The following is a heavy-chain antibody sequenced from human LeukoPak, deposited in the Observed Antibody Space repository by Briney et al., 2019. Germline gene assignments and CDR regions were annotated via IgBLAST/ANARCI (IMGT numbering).Heavy chain of an antibody. J-gene: IGHJ4*02. V-gene: IGHV3-21*01. CDR1: GFTFISYS. CDR3: ARDKGCGDNYFDY. CDR2: ISSSSSYI. D-gene: IGHD4-17*01. Sequence: PGGSLRLSCAASGFTFISYSMKWVRQAPGKGLEWVSSISSSSSYIYYADSVKGRFTISRDNAKNSLYLQMNSLRAEDTAVYYCARDKGCGDNYFDYWGQGTLVTVSS.